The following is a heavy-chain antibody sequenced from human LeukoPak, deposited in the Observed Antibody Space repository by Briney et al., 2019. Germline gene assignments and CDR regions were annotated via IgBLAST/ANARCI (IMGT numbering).Heavy chain of an antibody. Sequence: GGSLRLFCAASGFTFSSYSMNWVRQAPGKGLEWVSSISSSSSYIYYADSVKGRFTISRDNAKNSLYLQMNSPRAEDTAVYYCARGWFGELFPDYWGQGTLVTVSS. V-gene: IGHV3-21*01. D-gene: IGHD3-10*01. CDR1: GFTFSSYS. J-gene: IGHJ4*02. CDR2: ISSSSSYI. CDR3: ARGWFGELFPDY.